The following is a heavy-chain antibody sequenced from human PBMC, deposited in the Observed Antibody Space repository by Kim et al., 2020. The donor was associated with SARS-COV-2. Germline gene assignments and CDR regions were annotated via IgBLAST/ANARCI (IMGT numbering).Heavy chain of an antibody. V-gene: IGHV4-34*01. CDR3: ARGWYSDY. Sequence: SETLSLTCAVYGGSFSGYYWSWIRQPPGKGLEWIGEINHSGSTNYNPSLKSRVTISVDTSKNQFSLKLSSVTAADTAVYYCARGWYSDYWGQGTLVTVSS. J-gene: IGHJ4*02. CDR2: INHSGST. CDR1: GGSFSGYY.